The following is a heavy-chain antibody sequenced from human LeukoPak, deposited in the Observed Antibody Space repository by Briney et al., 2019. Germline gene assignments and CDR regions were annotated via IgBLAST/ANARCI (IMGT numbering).Heavy chain of an antibody. V-gene: IGHV3-30*18. J-gene: IGHJ4*02. Sequence: QSGGSLRLSCAASKFTFSDYAMHWVRQAPGKGLEWVALISHDGSNKYHADSAKGRFTISRDNSKNTLYLEMNSLRVEDTAVYYCAKDRKWSYYGFDYWGQGTLVTVSS. CDR2: ISHDGSNK. CDR1: KFTFSDYA. D-gene: IGHD3-10*01. CDR3: AKDRKWSYYGFDY.